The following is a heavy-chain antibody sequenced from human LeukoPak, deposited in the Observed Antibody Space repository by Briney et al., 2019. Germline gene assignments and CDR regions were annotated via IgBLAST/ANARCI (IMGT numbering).Heavy chain of an antibody. Sequence: GGSQRLSCRGSQSIFSKFVLIWVRQSPGKGLEWISSITRGGSNIDYADSVRDRFTISRDNAKNSLFLHMNSLRVEDTAVYYWAILTISDDTSGGGEATLVTVSS. V-gene: IGHV3-11*04. D-gene: IGHD5-24*01. J-gene: IGHJ4*02. CDR1: QSIFSKFV. CDR3: AILTISDDTSG. CDR2: ITRGGSNI.